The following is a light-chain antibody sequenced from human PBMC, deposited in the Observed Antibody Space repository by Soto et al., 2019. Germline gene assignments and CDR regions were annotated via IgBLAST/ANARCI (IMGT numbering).Light chain of an antibody. CDR3: SSYTSSSTLV. J-gene: IGLJ2*01. V-gene: IGLV2-14*01. Sequence: QSALTQPASVSGSPGQSITISCTGTSSDVGTYIYVSWYQQHPGKAPKLMIYEVSNRPSGVSNRFSGSKSGNTASLTISGLQAEDEADYYCSSYTSSSTLVFGGGTKVTVL. CDR1: SSDVGTYIY. CDR2: EVS.